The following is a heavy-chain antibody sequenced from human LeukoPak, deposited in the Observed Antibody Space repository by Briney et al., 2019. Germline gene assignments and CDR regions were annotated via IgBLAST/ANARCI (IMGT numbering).Heavy chain of an antibody. V-gene: IGHV1-2*02. CDR1: GYTFTGYY. CDR3: ARGSVLTYCSSTSCYNPRFDI. J-gene: IGHJ3*02. CDR2: INPNSGGT. Sequence: ASVKVSFKASGYTFTGYYMHWVRQAPGQGLEWMGWINPNSGGTNYAQKFQGRVTMTRDTSISTAYMELSRLRSDDTAVYYCARGSVLTYCSSTSCYNPRFDIWGQGTMVTVSS. D-gene: IGHD2-2*02.